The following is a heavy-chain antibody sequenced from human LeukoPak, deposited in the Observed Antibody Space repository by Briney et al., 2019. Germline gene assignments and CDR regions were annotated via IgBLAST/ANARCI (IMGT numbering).Heavy chain of an antibody. CDR1: RFTFSSYW. V-gene: IGHV3-7*01. CDR2: IKDDGSQK. CDR3: ARRNSGTWWSFDS. Sequence: GGSLRLSCEASRFTFSSYWMSWVRQAPGKGLEWVANIKDDGSQKNYIDSVKGRFTISRDNAKASLFLQMNSLSSEDTAVYYCARRNSGTWWSFDSWGQGTLVTVS. D-gene: IGHD2-15*01. J-gene: IGHJ4*02.